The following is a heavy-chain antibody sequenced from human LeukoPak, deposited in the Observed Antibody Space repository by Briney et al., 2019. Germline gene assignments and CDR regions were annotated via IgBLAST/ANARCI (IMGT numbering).Heavy chain of an antibody. Sequence: PGGSLRLSCAASGFTFSSCAMNWVRQAPGKGLEWVAVISYDGSNKYYADSVKGRFTISRDNSKNTLYLQMNSLRAEDTAVYYCARDLIRDSGSYLGLDYWGQGTLVTVSS. D-gene: IGHD1-26*01. CDR1: GFTFSSCA. J-gene: IGHJ4*02. CDR3: ARDLIRDSGSYLGLDY. CDR2: ISYDGSNK. V-gene: IGHV3-30-3*01.